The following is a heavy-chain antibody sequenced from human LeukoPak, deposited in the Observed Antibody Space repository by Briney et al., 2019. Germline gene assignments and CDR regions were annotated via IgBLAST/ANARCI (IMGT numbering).Heavy chain of an antibody. J-gene: IGHJ4*02. CDR2: IYYSEDT. CDR1: GGSISSYY. CDR3: ARADYGDDYYFDY. V-gene: IGHV4-59*01. Sequence: SETLSLTCTVSGGSISSYYWSWIRQPPGKGLEWIGYIYYSEDTKYNPSLKSRVTISVDTSKNQFSLKLSSVTAADTAVYYCARADYGDDYYFDYWGQGTLVTVSS. D-gene: IGHD4-17*01.